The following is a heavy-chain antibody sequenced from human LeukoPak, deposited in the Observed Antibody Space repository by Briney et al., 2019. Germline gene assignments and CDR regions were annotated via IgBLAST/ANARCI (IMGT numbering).Heavy chain of an antibody. D-gene: IGHD3-10*01. J-gene: IGHJ4*02. CDR2: ISGSGGST. V-gene: IGHV3-23*01. CDR3: ASPMVRGVTRDY. CDR1: GFTFSSYA. Sequence: GGSLRLSCAASGFTFSSYAMSWVRQAPGKGLEWVSAISGSGGSTYYADSVKGRFTISRDNAKNSLYLQMNSLRAEDTAVYYCASPMVRGVTRDYWGQGTLVTVSS.